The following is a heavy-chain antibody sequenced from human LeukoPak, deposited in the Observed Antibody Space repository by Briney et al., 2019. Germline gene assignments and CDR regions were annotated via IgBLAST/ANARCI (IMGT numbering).Heavy chain of an antibody. V-gene: IGHV3-21*01. Sequence: GGSLRLSCAASGFTFSSYSMNWVRQAPGKGLEWVSSISSSSSYIYYADSVKGRFTISRDNAKNSLYLQMNSLRAEDTAVYYCARFGSSGYCYYYYYMDVWGKGTTVTASS. D-gene: IGHD3-22*01. CDR3: ARFGSSGYCYYYYYMDV. J-gene: IGHJ6*03. CDR2: ISSSSSYI. CDR1: GFTFSSYS.